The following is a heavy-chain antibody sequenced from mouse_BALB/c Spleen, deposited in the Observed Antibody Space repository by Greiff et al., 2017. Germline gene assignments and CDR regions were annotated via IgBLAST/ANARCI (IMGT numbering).Heavy chain of an antibody. V-gene: IGHV2-4-1*01. CDR2: IWSGGST. CDR3: ARNCYGNYQAMDY. D-gene: IGHD2-1*01. CDR1: VFSLTSYG. J-gene: IGHJ4*01. Sequence: QVQLKQSGPGLVQPSQSLSITCTVSVFSLTSYGVHWVRQSPGKGLEWLGVIWSGGSTDYNAAFISRLSISKDNSKSQVFFKMNSLQADDTAIYYCARNCYGNYQAMDYWGQGTSVTVSS.